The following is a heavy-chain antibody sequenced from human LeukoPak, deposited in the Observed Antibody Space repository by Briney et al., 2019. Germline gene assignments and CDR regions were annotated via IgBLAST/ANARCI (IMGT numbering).Heavy chain of an antibody. CDR2: ISYSGST. CDR3: ARVDLLYYYYMDV. V-gene: IGHV4-30-4*08. J-gene: IGHJ6*03. D-gene: IGHD5-12*01. Sequence: SQTLSLTCTVSGGSISSDDYYWSWIRQPPGKGLEWIGYISYSGSTYYNPSLKSRVTISVDTSKNQFSLKLSSVTAADTAVYYCARVDLLYYYYMDVWGKGTTVTVSS. CDR1: GGSISSDDYY.